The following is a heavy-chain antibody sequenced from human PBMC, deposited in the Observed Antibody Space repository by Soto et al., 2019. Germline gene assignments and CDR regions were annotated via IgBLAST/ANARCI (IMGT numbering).Heavy chain of an antibody. Sequence: PGGSLRLSCASSGFTFDDYAMQWGRQAPGKGLEWVSGISWDSGTIVYADSVKGRFTISRDNAKNSLHLQMNSLRAEDTALYYCANAGVVTKNFDYWGHGTLVTVSS. J-gene: IGHJ4*01. CDR1: GFTFDDYA. CDR2: ISWDSGTI. D-gene: IGHD3-3*01. V-gene: IGHV3-9*01. CDR3: ANAGVVTKNFDY.